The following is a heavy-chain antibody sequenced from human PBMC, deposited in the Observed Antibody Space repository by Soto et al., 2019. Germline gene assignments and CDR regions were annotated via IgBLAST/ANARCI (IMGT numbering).Heavy chain of an antibody. CDR3: AKDGADSSSWWCDY. D-gene: IGHD6-13*01. J-gene: IGHJ4*02. Sequence: QVQLVESGGGVVQPGRSLRLSCAASGFTFSSYGMHWVRQAPGKGLEWVAVIAYDGSNKYYADSVKGRFTISRDNSKNTRYLQMSSLRAEDTAVYYCAKDGADSSSWWCDYWGQGTLVTVSS. V-gene: IGHV3-30*18. CDR2: IAYDGSNK. CDR1: GFTFSSYG.